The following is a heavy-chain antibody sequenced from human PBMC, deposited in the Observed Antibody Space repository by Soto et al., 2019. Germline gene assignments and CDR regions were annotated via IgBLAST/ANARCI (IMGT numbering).Heavy chain of an antibody. Sequence: GGSLRLSCAASGFTFSSYSMNWVRQAPGKGLEWVSYISSSGSTIYFADSVKGRFTISRDNAKNSLYLQMNSLKAEDTAVYYCARVQILLYDYIWGTYPLDYWGQGTLVTVSS. J-gene: IGHJ4*02. CDR2: ISSSGSTI. V-gene: IGHV3-48*01. CDR1: GFTFSSYS. D-gene: IGHD3-16*02. CDR3: ARVQILLYDYIWGTYPLDY.